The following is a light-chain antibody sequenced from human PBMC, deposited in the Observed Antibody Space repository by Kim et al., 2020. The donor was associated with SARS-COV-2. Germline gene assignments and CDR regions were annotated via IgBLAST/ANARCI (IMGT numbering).Light chain of an antibody. J-gene: IGKJ1*01. CDR1: RSVGTN. V-gene: IGKV3-15*01. Sequence: SPGERAARSCRGSRSVGTNLAGYQQGPGQAPRLLIYSASIRAIGIPARFSGSGSGTDFTLTISSLQSEDLAVYYCQQYDDWPPWTFGQGTKVDIK. CDR2: SAS. CDR3: QQYDDWPPWT.